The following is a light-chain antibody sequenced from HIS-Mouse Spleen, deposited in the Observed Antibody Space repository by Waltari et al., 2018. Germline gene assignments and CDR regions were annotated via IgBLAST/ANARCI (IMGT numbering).Light chain of an antibody. CDR1: ALPKKY. J-gene: IGLJ2*01. V-gene: IGLV3-10*01. CDR2: EDS. Sequence: SYELTQPPSVSVSPVQPARLTSSGDALPKKYAYCYQQKSGQAPVLVIYEDSKRPSGIPERFSGSSSGTMATLTISGAQVEDEADYYCYSTDSSGNHRVFGGGTKLTVL. CDR3: YSTDSSGNHRV.